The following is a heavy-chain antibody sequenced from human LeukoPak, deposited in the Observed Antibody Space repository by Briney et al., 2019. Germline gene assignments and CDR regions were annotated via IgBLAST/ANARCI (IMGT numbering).Heavy chain of an antibody. CDR1: GGSISSYY. D-gene: IGHD5-24*01. V-gene: IGHV4-59*01. J-gene: IGHJ4*02. CDR2: MSYSGST. Sequence: SETLSLTCTVSGGSISSYYWSWIRQPPGKGLEWIAYMSYSGSTNYNPSFKSRVTISVDTSKNQFSLKLSSVTAADTAVYYCARGGMKMAYYFDYWGQGTLVTVSS. CDR3: ARGGMKMAYYFDY.